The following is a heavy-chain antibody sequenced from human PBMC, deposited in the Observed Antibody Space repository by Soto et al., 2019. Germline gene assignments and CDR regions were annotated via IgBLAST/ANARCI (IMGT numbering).Heavy chain of an antibody. Sequence: GGSLRLSCAASGFTVISHYMSWVRQAPGKGLEWVSIIYREGDTFYADSVKGRFIISRDSSENTLFLQMNSLRAEDTAVYYCARVVSYAFDIWGQGTMVTVSS. V-gene: IGHV3-53*01. CDR3: ARVVSYAFDI. J-gene: IGHJ3*02. CDR2: IYREGDT. CDR1: GFTVISHY.